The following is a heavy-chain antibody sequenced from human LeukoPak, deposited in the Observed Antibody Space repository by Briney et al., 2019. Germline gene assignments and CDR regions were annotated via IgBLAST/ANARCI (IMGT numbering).Heavy chain of an antibody. CDR2: IYYSGST. CDR1: GGSFSGYY. J-gene: IGHJ4*02. CDR3: AAGEALDY. V-gene: IGHV4-31*11. Sequence: SETLSLTCAVYGGSFSGYYWSWIRQHPGKGLEWIGYIYYSGSTYYNPSLKSRVTISVDTSKNQFSLKLSSVTAADTAVYYCAAGEALDYWGQGTLVTVSS. D-gene: IGHD2-21*01.